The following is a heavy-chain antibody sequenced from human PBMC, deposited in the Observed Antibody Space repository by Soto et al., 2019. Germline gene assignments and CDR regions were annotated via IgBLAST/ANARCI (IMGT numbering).Heavy chain of an antibody. Sequence: VQLVESGGGLVQPGGSLRLSCAASGFTFNTYAMHWVRQAPGRGLEYVSAISSDGSSSFYADSVKGKFTISRDNSKDTLYREMGSLRAEDMAVYYCARSPVHYQLYCTGATCYAMGAFDIWGQGTMVIVSS. J-gene: IGHJ3*02. V-gene: IGHV3-64*07. CDR1: GFTFNTYA. CDR2: ISSDGSSS. D-gene: IGHD2-2*01. CDR3: ARSPVHYQLYCTGATCYAMGAFDI.